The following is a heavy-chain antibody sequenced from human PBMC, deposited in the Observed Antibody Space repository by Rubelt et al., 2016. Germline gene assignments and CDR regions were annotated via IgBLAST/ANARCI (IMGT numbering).Heavy chain of an antibody. D-gene: IGHD6-19*01. Sequence: VQLQQWGAGLLKPSETLSLTCAVYGGSFSGYYWSWIRQPPGKGLEWIGEINHSGSTNYNPSLKSRVTISVDTSKNQFSPKLSSVTAADTAVYYCAGQSSSGWYAFDIWGQGTMVTVSS. CDR1: GGSFSGYY. CDR2: INHSGST. V-gene: IGHV4-34*01. CDR3: AGQSSSGWYAFDI. J-gene: IGHJ3*02.